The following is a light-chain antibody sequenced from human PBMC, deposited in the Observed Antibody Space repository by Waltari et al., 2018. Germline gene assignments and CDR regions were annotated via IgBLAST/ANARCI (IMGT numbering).Light chain of an antibody. Sequence: TAIIGAVGGYHYVSWYQRHQGKAPKLLILGVDNRPAGISNHFSDSKSGNTASLTISGLQTEDKTDSFCGSYSSSSALWVFGGGTKLTVL. CDR3: GSYSSSSALWV. CDR2: GVD. J-gene: IGLJ3*02. V-gene: IGLV2-14*03. CDR1: IGAVGGYHY.